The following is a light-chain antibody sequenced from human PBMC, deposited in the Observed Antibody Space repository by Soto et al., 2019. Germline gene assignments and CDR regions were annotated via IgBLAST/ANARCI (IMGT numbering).Light chain of an antibody. CDR3: QKDNSVPRT. CDR1: QGISSY. CDR2: SAS. V-gene: IGKV1-27*01. Sequence: DIQLTQSPSSLSASVGDRVTITCRVSQGISSYLNWYRQKPGKVPKLLIYSASNLQSGVPSRFSGSGSGTEFTLTINCLQPEDVTLYYCQKDNSVPRTFGPGTKVDIK. J-gene: IGKJ3*01.